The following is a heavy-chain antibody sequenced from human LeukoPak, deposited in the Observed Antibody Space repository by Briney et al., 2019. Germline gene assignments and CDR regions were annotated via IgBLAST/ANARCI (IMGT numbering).Heavy chain of an antibody. CDR3: ARDAYYDEGIGWFDP. CDR2: VSSRSSTI. J-gene: IGHJ5*02. V-gene: IGHV3-48*04. Sequence: PGGSLRLSCAASGLPFSSYSMDWVRQAPGKGLEWVSYVSSRSSTIYYADSVKGRFTISRDNAKNSLYLQMSSLRAEDTALYYCARDAYYDEGIGWFDPWGQGTLVTVSS. CDR1: GLPFSSYS. D-gene: IGHD3-3*01.